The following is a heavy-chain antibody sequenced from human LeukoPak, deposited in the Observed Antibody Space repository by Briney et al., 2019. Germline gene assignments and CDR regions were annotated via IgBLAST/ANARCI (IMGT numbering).Heavy chain of an antibody. Sequence: SGGSLRLSCAASGFTFSGYGIHWVRQAPGKGLEWVAVISYDGSKKFYADSVQGRFTISRDNSKNTLYLQMNSLRAEDTAVYYCAKDETRDGYNLGATDFWGQGTLVTVSS. CDR3: AKDETRDGYNLGATDF. V-gene: IGHV3-30*18. CDR2: ISYDGSKK. CDR1: GFTFSGYG. J-gene: IGHJ4*02. D-gene: IGHD5-24*01.